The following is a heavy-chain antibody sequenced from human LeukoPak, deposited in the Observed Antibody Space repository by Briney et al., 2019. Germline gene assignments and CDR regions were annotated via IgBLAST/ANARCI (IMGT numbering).Heavy chain of an antibody. J-gene: IGHJ5*02. V-gene: IGHV1-2*04. CDR3: ARAPRPYYDILTGYYRGNNWFDP. D-gene: IGHD3-9*01. Sequence: ASVKVSCKASGYTFTGYYMHWVRQAPGQGLEWMGWINPNSGGTNYAQKFQGWVTMTRDTSISTAYMELSRLRSDDTAVYYCARAPRPYYDILTGYYRGNNWFDPLGQGTLVTVSS. CDR1: GYTFTGYY. CDR2: INPNSGGT.